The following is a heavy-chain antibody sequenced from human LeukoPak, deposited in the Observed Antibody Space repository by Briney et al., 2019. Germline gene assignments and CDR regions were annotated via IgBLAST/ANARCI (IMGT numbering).Heavy chain of an antibody. CDR3: VRGHEALGN. Sequence: SGGSLRLSCAASGFTVSKTYMTWVRQAPGKGLEWVSIIYSGGSTFYADSVKGRFTISRANSKNTLFLQMNSLRAEDTAIYYCVRGHEALGNWGQGTLVTVSS. D-gene: IGHD3-10*01. J-gene: IGHJ4*02. V-gene: IGHV3-53*01. CDR1: GFTVSKTY. CDR2: IYSGGST.